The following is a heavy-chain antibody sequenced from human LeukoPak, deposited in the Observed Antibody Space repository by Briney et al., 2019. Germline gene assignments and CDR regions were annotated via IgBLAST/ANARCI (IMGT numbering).Heavy chain of an antibody. Sequence: GGSLRLSCAASGFTFSSYAMHWVRQAPGKGLEYVSVISSNGGSTYYANSVKGRFTISRDNSKNTLYLQMSSLRPEDTAVYYCVKTGRGGYYDYWGQGTLVTVSS. D-gene: IGHD1-26*01. V-gene: IGHV3-64*01. CDR3: VKTGRGGYYDY. J-gene: IGHJ4*02. CDR1: GFTFSSYA. CDR2: ISSNGGST.